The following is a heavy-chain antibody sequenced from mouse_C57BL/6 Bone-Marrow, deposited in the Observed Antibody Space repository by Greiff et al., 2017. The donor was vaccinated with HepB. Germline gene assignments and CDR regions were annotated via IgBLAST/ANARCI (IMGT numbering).Heavy chain of an antibody. Sequence: QVQLQQPGAELARPGASVKLSCKASGYTFTSYGISWVKQRTGQGLEWIGEIYPRSGNTYYNEKFKGKATLTADKSSSTAYMELRSLTSEDSAVYFCARRGGGWFAYWGQGTLVTVSA. CDR1: GYTFTSYG. CDR3: ARRGGGWFAY. J-gene: IGHJ3*01. CDR2: IYPRSGNT. V-gene: IGHV1-81*01.